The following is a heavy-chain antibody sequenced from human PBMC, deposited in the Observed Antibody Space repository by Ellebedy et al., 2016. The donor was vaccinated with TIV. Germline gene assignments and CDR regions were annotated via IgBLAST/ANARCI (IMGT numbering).Heavy chain of an antibody. Sequence: PGGSLRLSCAASGFTFSDHYMDWVRQAPGKGLEWVGFIRSKAYGGTTEYAASVKGRFTISRDDSTNSLYLQLNSLKTEDKAVYYCTRDTNRSYRGRYVGYYWGQGTLVTVSS. D-gene: IGHD1-26*01. CDR2: IRSKAYGGTT. J-gene: IGHJ4*02. V-gene: IGHV3-72*01. CDR1: GFTFSDHY. CDR3: TRDTNRSYRGRYVGYY.